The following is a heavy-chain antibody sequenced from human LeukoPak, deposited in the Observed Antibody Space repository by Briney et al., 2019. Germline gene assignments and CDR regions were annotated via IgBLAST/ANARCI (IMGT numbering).Heavy chain of an antibody. D-gene: IGHD3-10*01. V-gene: IGHV3-21*01. CDR2: ISSFSRYI. Sequence: GGSLRLSCAASGFTFSSYSMNWVRQAPGKGLEWVSSISSFSRYIYYADSVKGRFTISRDNARNSLYLQMNSLRVEDTAVYYCARDQYYASGSYYNSSKGYFDYWGQGTLVTVSS. J-gene: IGHJ4*02. CDR1: GFTFSSYS. CDR3: ARDQYYASGSYYNSSKGYFDY.